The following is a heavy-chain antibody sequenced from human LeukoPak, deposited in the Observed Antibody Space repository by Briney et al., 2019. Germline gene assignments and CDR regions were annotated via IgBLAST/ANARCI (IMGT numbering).Heavy chain of an antibody. CDR3: AREEPPGKVDS. J-gene: IGHJ4*02. V-gene: IGHV4-39*07. D-gene: IGHD1-14*01. Sequence: SETLSLTCTVSGGSISSSSHFWGWIRQPPGKGPEWIGSMNYSETTYYNPSLNSRVTISIDTSKNQFSLKLSSVTAADTALYFCAREEPPGKVDSWGQGTLVTVSS. CDR2: MNYSETT. CDR1: GGSISSSSHF.